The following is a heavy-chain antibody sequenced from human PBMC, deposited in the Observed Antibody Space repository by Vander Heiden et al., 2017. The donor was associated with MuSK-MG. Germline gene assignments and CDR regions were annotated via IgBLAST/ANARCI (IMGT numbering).Heavy chain of an antibody. V-gene: IGHV4-59*01. CDR3: ARDFGINGFDY. Sequence: QVQLQESGPGLVNPSETLSLTCTVSGGSISRYYWSWIRQPPGKGLEWIGYIYHTGSTNYSPSLGSRVTISVDKSNNQFSLRLRSVTAADTAVYYCARDFGINGFDYWGRGTLVTVSS. CDR2: IYHTGST. J-gene: IGHJ4*02. D-gene: IGHD2-8*01. CDR1: GGSISRYY.